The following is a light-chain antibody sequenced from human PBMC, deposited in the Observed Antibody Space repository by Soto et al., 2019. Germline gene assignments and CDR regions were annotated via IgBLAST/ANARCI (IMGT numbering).Light chain of an antibody. CDR3: QKYDNWPET. Sequence: EILMTQSPATLSVSPGERATLSCRASQSVSSNLAWYQQKPGQAPRLLIYDASTRATGIPATFSGSGSGTDFTLTISSLQSEDFAVYYCQKYDNWPETFGQGTKVDI. J-gene: IGKJ1*01. CDR1: QSVSSN. V-gene: IGKV3-15*01. CDR2: DAS.